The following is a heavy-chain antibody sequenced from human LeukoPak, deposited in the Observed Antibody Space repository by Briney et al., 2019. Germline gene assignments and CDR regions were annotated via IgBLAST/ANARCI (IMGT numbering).Heavy chain of an antibody. D-gene: IGHD3-16*01. V-gene: IGHV3-9*01. Sequence: GGSLRLSCAASGFTFDDYAMHWVRQAPGMGLEWVSGISWNSGSIGYADSVKGRFTISRDNAKNSLYLQMNSLRAEDTAVYYCARDGLQSYAPLWYWGQGTLVTVSS. CDR1: GFTFDDYA. CDR2: ISWNSGSI. CDR3: ARDGLQSYAPLWY. J-gene: IGHJ4*02.